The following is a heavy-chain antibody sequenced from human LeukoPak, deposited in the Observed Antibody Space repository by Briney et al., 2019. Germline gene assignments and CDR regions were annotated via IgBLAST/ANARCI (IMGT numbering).Heavy chain of an antibody. CDR3: ARETPYGSLTFDY. CDR1: GFTFSSYW. Sequence: PGGSLRLSCVASGFTFSSYWMSWVRQALGKGLEWVANMQPDGGAKYYVDSVKGRFTISRDNAKNSLYLQMNSLRAEDTAVYYCARETPYGSLTFDYWGQGTRVTVSS. J-gene: IGHJ4*02. V-gene: IGHV3-7*03. D-gene: IGHD3-10*01. CDR2: MQPDGGAK.